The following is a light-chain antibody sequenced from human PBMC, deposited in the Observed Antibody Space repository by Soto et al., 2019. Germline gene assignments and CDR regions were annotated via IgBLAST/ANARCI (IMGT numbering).Light chain of an antibody. V-gene: IGLV3-21*04. CDR3: QVWDSSSDDVI. CDR1: DIGSKS. Sequence: SYELTQPPSVSVAPGTTATITCGGNDIGSKSVHWYNQKPGQAPVWVIFYDSEQPSGIPERFSGSNSGNTATLTISRVEAGDEADYYCQVWDSSSDDVIFGGGTKLTVL. J-gene: IGLJ2*01. CDR2: YDS.